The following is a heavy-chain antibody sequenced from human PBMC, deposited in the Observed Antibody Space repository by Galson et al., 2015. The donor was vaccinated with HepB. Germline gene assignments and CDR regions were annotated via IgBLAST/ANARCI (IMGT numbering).Heavy chain of an antibody. CDR3: ARHAPVTHGPYWYFDL. CDR2: IYYSGST. D-gene: IGHD4-17*01. CDR1: GGSISSSSYY. Sequence: LSLTCTVSGGSISSSSYYWGWIRQPPGKGLEWIGSIYYSGSTYYTPSLKSRVTISVDTSKNQFSLKLSSVTAADTAVYYCARHAPVTHGPYWYFDLWGRGTLVTVSS. J-gene: IGHJ2*01. V-gene: IGHV4-39*01.